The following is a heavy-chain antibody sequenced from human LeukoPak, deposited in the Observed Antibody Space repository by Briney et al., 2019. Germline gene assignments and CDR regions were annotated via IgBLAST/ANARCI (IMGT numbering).Heavy chain of an antibody. CDR3: ARHARGGWIDY. CDR2: IYPGDSDT. Sequence: GESLKIPCKWSGYDFTTYYIVWVRQMPGKGLEWMGIIYPGDSDTRYSPSFQGQVTISADKSISTAYLQWSSLKASDTAMYYCARHARGGWIDYWGQGTLVTVSS. J-gene: IGHJ4*02. D-gene: IGHD2-15*01. CDR1: GYDFTTYY. V-gene: IGHV5-51*01.